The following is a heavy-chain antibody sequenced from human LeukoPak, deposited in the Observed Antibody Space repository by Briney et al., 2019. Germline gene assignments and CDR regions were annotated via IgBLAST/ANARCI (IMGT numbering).Heavy chain of an antibody. Sequence: GGSLRLSCAASGFTVSSNYMSWVRQAPGKGLEWVSSISSSSSYIYYADSVKGRFTISRDNAKSSLYLQMNSLRAEDTAVYYCARELAVAGSEFDYWGQGTLVTVSS. CDR1: GFTVSSNY. CDR2: ISSSSSYI. J-gene: IGHJ4*02. D-gene: IGHD6-19*01. CDR3: ARELAVAGSEFDY. V-gene: IGHV3-21*01.